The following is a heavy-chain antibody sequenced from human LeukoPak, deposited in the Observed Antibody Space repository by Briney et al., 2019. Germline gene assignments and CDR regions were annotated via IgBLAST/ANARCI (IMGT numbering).Heavy chain of an antibody. Sequence: GALVKVSCKTSGYTFTAHAINWVRQAPGQGLEWMGWVNPYNGNTHYGQIIQGRVTMTADASTSTAYLDIRSLEFNDTAVYYCARADLHFNWKFDSWGQGSLVTVSS. D-gene: IGHD1-20*01. CDR1: GYTFTAHA. J-gene: IGHJ4*02. CDR2: VNPYNGNT. V-gene: IGHV1-18*01. CDR3: ARADLHFNWKFDS.